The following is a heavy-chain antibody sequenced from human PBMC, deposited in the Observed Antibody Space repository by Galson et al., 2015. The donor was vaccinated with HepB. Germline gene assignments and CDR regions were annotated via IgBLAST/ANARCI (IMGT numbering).Heavy chain of an antibody. CDR2: VFYRGSS. CDR3: AVTLILQNGMDV. J-gene: IGHJ6*02. D-gene: IGHD2-21*02. Sequence: SETLSLTCIVSGDSISNGRHFWGWIRQPPGKGLEWIGSVFYRGSSYYNPSLKSRVTISLDASRNQVSLHLSSVTAADTAVYYCAVTLILQNGMDVWGQGTTVIVSS. CDR1: GDSISNGRHF. V-gene: IGHV4-39*01.